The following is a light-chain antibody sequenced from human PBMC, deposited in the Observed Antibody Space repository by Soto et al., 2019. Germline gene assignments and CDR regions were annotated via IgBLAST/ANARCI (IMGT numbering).Light chain of an antibody. CDR2: DVS. V-gene: IGLV2-14*03. CDR1: SSDVGGYNY. CDR3: SSHTTSSTLV. Sequence: QSALTQPASVSGSLGQSITISCTGTSSDVGGYNYVSWYQQYPGKAPKLMIYDVSNRPSGVSNRFSGSKSGNTASLTISGLQAEDEADYYCSSHTTSSTLVFGGGTKVTVL. J-gene: IGLJ2*01.